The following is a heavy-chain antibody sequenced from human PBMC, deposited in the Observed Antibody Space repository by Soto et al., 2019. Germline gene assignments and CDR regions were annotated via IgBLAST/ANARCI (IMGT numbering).Heavy chain of an antibody. CDR2: IYYSGST. V-gene: IGHV4-30-4*01. J-gene: IGHJ6*02. CDR1: GGSISSGDYY. D-gene: IGHD3-16*01. Sequence: SETLSLTCTVSGGSISSGDYYWSWIRQPPGKGLEWIGYIYYSGSTYYNPSLKRRVTISVDTSKNQFSLKLSSVTAADTAVYYCARVGGLSHYYYYGMDVWGQGTTVTVSS. CDR3: ARVGGLSHYYYYGMDV.